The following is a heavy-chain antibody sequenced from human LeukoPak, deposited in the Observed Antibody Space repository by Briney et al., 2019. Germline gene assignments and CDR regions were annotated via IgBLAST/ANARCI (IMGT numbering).Heavy chain of an antibody. CDR3: ARESSGSYLDY. CDR1: GGSISSSSYY. V-gene: IGHV4-39*07. Sequence: PSETLSLTCTVSGGSISSSSYYWGWIRQPPGKGLEWIGSIYYSGSTYYNPSLKSRVTISVDTSKNQFSLKLSSVTAADTAVYYCARESSGSYLDYWGQGTLVTVSS. J-gene: IGHJ4*02. D-gene: IGHD1-26*01. CDR2: IYYSGST.